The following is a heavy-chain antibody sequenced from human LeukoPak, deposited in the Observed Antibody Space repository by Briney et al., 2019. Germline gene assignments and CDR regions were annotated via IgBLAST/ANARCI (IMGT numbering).Heavy chain of an antibody. D-gene: IGHD4-17*01. CDR3: CYGDYQAPLDY. V-gene: IGHV7-4-1*02. Sequence: ASVKVSCKASGYTFTSYAMNWVRQAPGQGLEWMGWINTNTGNPTYAQGFTGRFVFSLDTSVSTAYLQISSLKAEDTAVYYCCYGDYQAPLDYWGQGTLVTVSS. J-gene: IGHJ4*02. CDR1: GYTFTSYA. CDR2: INTNTGNP.